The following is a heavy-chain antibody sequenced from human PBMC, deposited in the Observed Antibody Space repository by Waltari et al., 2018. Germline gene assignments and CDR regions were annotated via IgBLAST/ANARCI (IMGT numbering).Heavy chain of an antibody. V-gene: IGHV3-21*01. D-gene: IGHD3-3*01. CDR2: ISSSSSYI. CDR3: AREARIFGDFDP. Sequence: EVQLVESGGGMVKPGGSLRLSCAASGFTFSSYSMNWVRQAPGKGLEWVSSISSSSSYIYYADSVKGRFTISRDNAKNSLYLQMNSLRAEDTAVYYCAREARIFGDFDPWGQGTLVTVSS. CDR1: GFTFSSYS. J-gene: IGHJ5*02.